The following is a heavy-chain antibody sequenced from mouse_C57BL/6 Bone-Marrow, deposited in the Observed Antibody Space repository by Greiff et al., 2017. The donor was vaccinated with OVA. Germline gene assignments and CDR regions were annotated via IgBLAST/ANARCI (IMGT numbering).Heavy chain of an antibody. CDR3: ARRGGGAWFAY. V-gene: IGHV1-64*01. CDR2: IHPNSGST. Sequence: VQLQQSGAELVKPGASVKLSCKASGYTFTSYWMHWVKQRPGQGLEWIGMIHPNSGSTNYNEKFKSKATLTVDKSSSTAYMQLSSLTSEDSAVYYCARRGGGAWFAYWGQGTLVTVSA. CDR1: GYTFTSYW. J-gene: IGHJ3*01. D-gene: IGHD1-1*02.